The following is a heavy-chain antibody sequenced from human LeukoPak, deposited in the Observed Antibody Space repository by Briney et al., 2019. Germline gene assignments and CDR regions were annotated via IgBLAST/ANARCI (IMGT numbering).Heavy chain of an antibody. V-gene: IGHV1-2*02. J-gene: IGHJ4*02. CDR1: GYTFTSYA. CDR2: INPNSGGT. Sequence: ASVKVSCKASGYTFTSYAMHWVRQAPGQRLEWMGWINPNSGGTNYAQKFQGRVTMTRDTSISTAYMELSSLRSEDTAVYYCARRKYSAYDLFDYWGQGTLVTVSS. D-gene: IGHD5-12*01. CDR3: ARRKYSAYDLFDY.